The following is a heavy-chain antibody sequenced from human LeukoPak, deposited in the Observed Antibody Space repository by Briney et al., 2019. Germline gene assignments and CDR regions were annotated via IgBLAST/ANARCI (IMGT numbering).Heavy chain of an antibody. J-gene: IGHJ4*02. D-gene: IGHD5-12*01. V-gene: IGHV1-69*05. Sequence: SVKVSCKASGGTFSSYAISWVRQAPGQGLEWMGGIIPIFGTANYAQKFQGRVTITTDESTSTGYMELRSLRSDDTAVYYCARGDSGYDYGFDNWGQGTLVTVSS. CDR2: IIPIFGTA. CDR3: ARGDSGYDYGFDN. CDR1: GGTFSSYA.